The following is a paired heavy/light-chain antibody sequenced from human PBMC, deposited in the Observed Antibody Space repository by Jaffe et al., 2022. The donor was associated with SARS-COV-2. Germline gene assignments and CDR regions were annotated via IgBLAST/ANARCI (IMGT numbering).Light chain of an antibody. J-gene: IGLJ2*01. V-gene: IGLV3-25*03. CDR3: QSADSSGTSEV. CDR2: KDS. Sequence: SYELTQPPSVSVSPGQTARITCSGDALPKQYAYWYQQKPGQAPVLVIYKDSERPSGIPERFSGSSSGTTVTLTISGVQAEDEADYYCQSADSSGTSEVFGGGTKLTVL. CDR1: ALPKQY.
Heavy chain of an antibody. J-gene: IGHJ6*02. Sequence: EVQLVESGGGLVQPGGSLRLSCAASGFTFSSYWMHWVRQAPGKGLVWVSRINSDGSSTSYADSVKGRFTISRDNAKNTLYLQMNSLRAEDTAVYYCARVGSYGPPYCSGGSCYDNPYYYYGMDVWGQGTTVTVSS. CDR3: ARVGSYGPPYCSGGSCYDNPYYYYGMDV. V-gene: IGHV3-74*01. D-gene: IGHD2-15*01. CDR1: GFTFSSYW. CDR2: INSDGSST.